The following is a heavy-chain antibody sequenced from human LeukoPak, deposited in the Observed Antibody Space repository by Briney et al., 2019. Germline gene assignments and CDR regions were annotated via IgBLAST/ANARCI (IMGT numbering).Heavy chain of an antibody. J-gene: IGHJ3*02. Sequence: SLRLSCAASGFTFDDYAMHWVRQAPGKGLEWVSGISWNSGSIGYADSVKGRFTISRDNAKNSLYLQMNSLRAEDTALYYCAKGGSLLWFGESSDAFDIWGQGTMVTVSS. CDR3: AKGGSLLWFGESSDAFDI. CDR2: ISWNSGSI. CDR1: GFTFDDYA. V-gene: IGHV3-9*01. D-gene: IGHD3-10*01.